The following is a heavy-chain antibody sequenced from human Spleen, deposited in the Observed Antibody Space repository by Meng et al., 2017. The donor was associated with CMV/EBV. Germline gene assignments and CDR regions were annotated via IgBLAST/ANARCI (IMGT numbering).Heavy chain of an antibody. V-gene: IGHV4-30-4*08. Sequence: QLQLQESGPGLVKPSPTLSLTFTVSGGSISSGDYYWSWIRQPPGKGLEWIWYIYYSGSTYYNPSLKSRVTISVDTSKNQFSLKLSSVTAADTAVYYCARALLWFGELNDYWGQGTLVTVSS. CDR1: GGSISSGDYY. CDR3: ARALLWFGELNDY. D-gene: IGHD3-10*01. J-gene: IGHJ4*02. CDR2: IYYSGST.